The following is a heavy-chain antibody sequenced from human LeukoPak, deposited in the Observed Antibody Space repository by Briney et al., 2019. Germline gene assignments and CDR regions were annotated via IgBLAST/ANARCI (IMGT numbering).Heavy chain of an antibody. V-gene: IGHV3-30*18. CDR2: ISNDGSKK. CDR1: GFTFSNYG. CDR3: ANALESEDYRP. D-gene: IGHD4-11*01. Sequence: GRSLRLSCAASGFTFSNYGMHWVRQAPGKGLEWVAVISNDGSKKYYVDSVKGRFTISRDNSKNTLYLQINSLRAEDTAVYYCANALESEDYRPWGQGTLVTVSS. J-gene: IGHJ5*02.